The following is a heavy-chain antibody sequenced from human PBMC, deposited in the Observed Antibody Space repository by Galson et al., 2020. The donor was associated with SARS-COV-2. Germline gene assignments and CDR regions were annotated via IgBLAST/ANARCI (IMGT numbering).Heavy chain of an antibody. CDR1: GFTFSSYA. Sequence: GGSLRLSCAASGFTFSSYAMSWVRQAPGKGLEWVSAISGGAHTTYYAESVKGRFTVSRDNSKNMLFLQMNSLRAEDTAVYYCAKDLRYSSGWCDLYYWGQGTLLTVSS. D-gene: IGHD6-19*01. J-gene: IGHJ4*02. CDR2: ISGGAHTT. V-gene: IGHV3-23*01. CDR3: AKDLRYSSGWCDLYY.